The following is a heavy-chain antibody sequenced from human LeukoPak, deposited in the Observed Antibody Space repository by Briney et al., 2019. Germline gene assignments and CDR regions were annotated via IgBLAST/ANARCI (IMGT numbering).Heavy chain of an antibody. Sequence: TGGSLRLSCAASGFTFSNHGMTWVRQAPGKGLEWVSAISDDGRNTYYADSVRGHFTISRDNSKRTLYLQMNSLRVDDTAIYYCARGGSAASTNWFDSWGQGTLVTVSS. CDR2: ISDDGRNT. V-gene: IGHV3-23*01. J-gene: IGHJ5*01. CDR3: ARGGSAASTNWFDS. CDR1: GFTFSNHG. D-gene: IGHD1-26*01.